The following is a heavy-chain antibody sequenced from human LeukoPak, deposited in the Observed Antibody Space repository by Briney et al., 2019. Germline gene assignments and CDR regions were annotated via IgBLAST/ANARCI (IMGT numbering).Heavy chain of an antibody. Sequence: PGGSLRLSCGASGFTVSSNYMSWVRQAPGKGLEWVSVIYSGGSTYYADSVKGRFTISRDNSKNTLYLQMNSLRAEDTAVYYCARSPSYYYDSSGYLLWGQGTLVTVSS. V-gene: IGHV3-66*01. CDR3: ARSPSYYYDSSGYLL. CDR1: GFTVSSNY. D-gene: IGHD3-22*01. CDR2: IYSGGST. J-gene: IGHJ4*02.